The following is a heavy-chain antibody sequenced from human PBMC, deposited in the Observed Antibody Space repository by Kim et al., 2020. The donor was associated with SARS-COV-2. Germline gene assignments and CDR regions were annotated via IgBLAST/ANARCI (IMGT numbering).Heavy chain of an antibody. CDR3: ARAPVAGTLYFDY. CDR2: IKQDGSEK. Sequence: GGSLRLSCAASGFTFSSYWMSWVRQAPGKGLEWVANIKQDGSEKYYVDSVKGRFTISRDNAKNSLYLQMNSLRAEDTAVYYCARAPVAGTLYFDYWGQGTLVTVSS. CDR1: GFTFSSYW. J-gene: IGHJ4*02. D-gene: IGHD6-19*01. V-gene: IGHV3-7*01.